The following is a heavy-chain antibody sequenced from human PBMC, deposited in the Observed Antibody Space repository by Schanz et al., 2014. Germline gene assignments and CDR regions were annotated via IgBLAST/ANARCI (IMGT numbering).Heavy chain of an antibody. D-gene: IGHD7-27*01. CDR1: GFTFDDYA. CDR2: ISWNSGSI. Sequence: EVQLVESGGGLVQPGRSLRLSCAASGFTFDDYAMHWVRQAPGKGLEWVSGISWNSGSIGYADSVKGRFTISRDNSKNTLYLQMNSLRAEDTAVYYCARENLNWEAFDIWGQGTVVTVSS. V-gene: IGHV3-9*01. J-gene: IGHJ3*02. CDR3: ARENLNWEAFDI.